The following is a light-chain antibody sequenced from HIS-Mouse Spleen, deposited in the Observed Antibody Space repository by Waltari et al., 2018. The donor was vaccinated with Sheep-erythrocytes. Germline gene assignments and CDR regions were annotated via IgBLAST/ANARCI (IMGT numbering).Light chain of an antibody. CDR2: EVS. CDR3: CSYAGSYNHV. J-gene: IGLJ1*01. V-gene: IGLV2-11*01. Sequence: QSALTQPRSVSGSPGQSVTISCTGTSSDVGGYNYVSWYQQHPGKAPKLRSYEVSKRPSGFPDRFSGSKSGNTASLTISGLQAEDEADYYCCSYAGSYNHVFATGTKVTVL. CDR1: SSDVGGYNY.